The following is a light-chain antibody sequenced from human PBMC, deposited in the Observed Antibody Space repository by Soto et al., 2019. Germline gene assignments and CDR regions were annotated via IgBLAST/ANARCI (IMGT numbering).Light chain of an antibody. CDR1: SSDVGSYNL. CDR3: CSYAGSSTFWV. Sequence: QSVLTQPASVSGSPGQSITIYCTGTSSDVGSYNLVSWYQQHPGKAPKLMIYEGSKRPSGVSNRFSGSKSGNTASLTISGLQAEDEADYYCCSYAGSSTFWVFGGGTKLTVL. J-gene: IGLJ3*02. CDR2: EGS. V-gene: IGLV2-23*03.